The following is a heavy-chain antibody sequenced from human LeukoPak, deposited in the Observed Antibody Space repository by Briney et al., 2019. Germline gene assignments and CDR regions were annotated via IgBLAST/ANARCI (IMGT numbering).Heavy chain of an antibody. CDR3: ASSGWYYFDY. D-gene: IGHD6-19*01. CDR2: IKQDGSET. Sequence: GGTLRLSCAASGFTFSSYWMSWVRQAPGKGLEWVANIKQDGSETYYVDSVKGRFTISRDNAKNSLYLQMNSLRAEDTAVYYCASSGWYYFDYWGQGTLVTVSS. CDR1: GFTFSSYW. V-gene: IGHV3-7*01. J-gene: IGHJ4*02.